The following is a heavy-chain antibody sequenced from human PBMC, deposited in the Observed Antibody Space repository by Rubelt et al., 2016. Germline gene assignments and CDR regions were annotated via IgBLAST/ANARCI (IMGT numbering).Heavy chain of an antibody. J-gene: IGHJ5*02. V-gene: IGHV3-21*05. CDR3: ARDSLRGSSRWFDP. CDR2: ITSTRGTI. Sequence: VQLVESGGGVVKPGGSLTLSCAASGFTFSSYSMNWVRQAPGTGLEWRAFITSTRGTIYYADYGKGGSTNSRNNSKNTLELERNSLRVEDTAVYYCARDSLRGSSRWFDPWGQGTLVTVSS. D-gene: IGHD2-21*01. CDR1: GFTFSSYS.